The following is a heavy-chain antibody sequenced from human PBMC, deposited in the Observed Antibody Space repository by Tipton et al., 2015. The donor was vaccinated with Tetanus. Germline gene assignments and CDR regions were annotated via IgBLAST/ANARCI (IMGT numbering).Heavy chain of an antibody. CDR2: IHPSGIT. V-gene: IGHV4-34*01. CDR1: GGSFSNYY. CDR3: ARGRDQYKSGNY. D-gene: IGHD5-24*01. Sequence: TLSLTCAVYGGSFSNYYLTWIRQPPGQGLEWIGEIHPSGITNYNPSLINRVTISVDTSKNQFSLRLTSVTAADTAVYFCARGRDQYKSGNYWGQGTRVTVSS. J-gene: IGHJ4*02.